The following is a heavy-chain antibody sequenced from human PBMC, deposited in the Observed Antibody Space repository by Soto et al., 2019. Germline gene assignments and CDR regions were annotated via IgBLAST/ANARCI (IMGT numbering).Heavy chain of an antibody. CDR2: IIPIPGTA. CDR1: GGTFGSYA. D-gene: IGHD2-2*01. V-gene: IGHV1-69*01. Sequence: QVQLVQSGAEVKKPGSSVKVSCKASGGTFGSYAISWVRQSPGQGLEWMGGIIPIPGTANYAQKFQGRVMIAADETTSTADMELSSLLSEDTAVYYCARSQGSSTSLEIYYYYYYGMDVWGQGTRVTVSS. J-gene: IGHJ6*02. CDR3: ARSQGSSTSLEIYYYYYYGMDV.